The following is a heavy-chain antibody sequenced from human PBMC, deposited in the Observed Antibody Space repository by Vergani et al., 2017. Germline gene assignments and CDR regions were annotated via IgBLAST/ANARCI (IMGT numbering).Heavy chain of an antibody. D-gene: IGHD3-10*01. CDR2: ISAYNGNT. J-gene: IGHJ6*02. V-gene: IGHV1-18*01. CDR3: ARDGSGSYLYYYYYYGMDV. Sequence: QVQLLQSGSELKKPGASVRISCEASGYTFTSYGISWVRQAPGQGLEWMGWISAYNGNTNYAQKLQGRVTMTTDTSTSTAYMELRSLRSDDTAVYYCARDGSGSYLYYYYYYGMDVWGQGTTVTVSS. CDR1: GYTFTSYG.